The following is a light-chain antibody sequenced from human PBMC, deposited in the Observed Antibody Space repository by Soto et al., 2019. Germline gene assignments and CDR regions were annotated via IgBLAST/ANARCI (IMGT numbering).Light chain of an antibody. Sequence: EIVLTQSPVTLSLSPGESATLSCRASESVNSNYLAWYQQKPGQAPRLLIFGASSRATGIPNRFSGSGSGTDVTLTISGLEPEDFAVYYCHQYGLLPRHPFGQGTKLEIK. CDR2: GAS. J-gene: IGKJ2*01. CDR3: HQYGLLPRHP. CDR1: ESVNSNY. V-gene: IGKV3-20*01.